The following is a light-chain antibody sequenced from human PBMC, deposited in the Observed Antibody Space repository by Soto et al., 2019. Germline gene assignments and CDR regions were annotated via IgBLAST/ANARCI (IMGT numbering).Light chain of an antibody. Sequence: DIQLTQSPSTLSASVGDRVTITCRASQSMSDWLAWYQQKPGKAPKLLIYKASSLESGVPSRLSGSGSGTEFTLTISSLQPDDFATYYCQQYNTFSPEFGQGTKVEIK. CDR2: KAS. CDR1: QSMSDW. V-gene: IGKV1-5*03. J-gene: IGKJ1*01. CDR3: QQYNTFSPE.